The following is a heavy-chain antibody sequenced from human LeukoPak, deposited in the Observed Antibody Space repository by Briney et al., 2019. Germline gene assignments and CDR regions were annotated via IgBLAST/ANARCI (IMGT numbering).Heavy chain of an antibody. Sequence: GGSLRLSCAASGFTFSSYAMSWVRQAPGKGLEWVSAISGSGGSTYYADSVKGRFTILRDNSKNTLYLQMNSLRAEDTAVYYCAKAGYGSGSYYTLSHFDYWGQGTLVTVSS. J-gene: IGHJ4*02. D-gene: IGHD3-10*01. V-gene: IGHV3-23*01. CDR2: ISGSGGST. CDR1: GFTFSSYA. CDR3: AKAGYGSGSYYTLSHFDY.